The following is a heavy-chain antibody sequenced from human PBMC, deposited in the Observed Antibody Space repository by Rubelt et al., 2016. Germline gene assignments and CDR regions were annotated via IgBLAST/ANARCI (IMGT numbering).Heavy chain of an antibody. CDR3: VRVGGWGLFDQ. J-gene: IGHJ4*02. CDR2: VYYTGTT. CDR1: GDSISPYY. Sequence: PSETLSLTCTVSGDSISPYYWTWIRQPPGKRLEWVGYVYYTGTTNYHPSLKGRVTMSVDTSKNQFFLKLSSVTTADTAVYYCVRVGGWGLFDQWGQGTLVTVSS. D-gene: IGHD3-10*01. V-gene: IGHV4-59*01.